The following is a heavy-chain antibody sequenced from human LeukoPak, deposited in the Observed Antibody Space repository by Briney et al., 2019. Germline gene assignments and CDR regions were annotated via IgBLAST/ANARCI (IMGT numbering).Heavy chain of an antibody. CDR1: GFTFSNAW. D-gene: IGHD6-13*01. CDR3: ARGGYSSSWYRLIDY. CDR2: INHSGST. J-gene: IGHJ4*02. Sequence: GSLRLSCAASGFTFSNAWMNWVRQPPGKGLEWIGEINHSGSTNYNPSLKSRVTISVDTSKNQFSLKLSSVTAADTAVYYCARGGYSSSWYRLIDYWGQGTLVTVSS. V-gene: IGHV4-34*01.